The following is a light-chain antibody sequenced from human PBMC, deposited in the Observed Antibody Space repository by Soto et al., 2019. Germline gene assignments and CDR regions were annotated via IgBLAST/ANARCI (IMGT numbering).Light chain of an antibody. CDR3: QTWGTGIWV. J-gene: IGLJ3*02. Sequence: QPVLTQSPSASASLGASVKLTCTLSSGHSSYAIAWHQQQPEKGPRYLMKLNSDGSHSKGDGIPDRFSGSSSGAERYLTTSSLQPEDEADYYCQTWGTGIWVFGGGTKLTVL. CDR2: LNSDGSH. V-gene: IGLV4-69*01. CDR1: SGHSSYA.